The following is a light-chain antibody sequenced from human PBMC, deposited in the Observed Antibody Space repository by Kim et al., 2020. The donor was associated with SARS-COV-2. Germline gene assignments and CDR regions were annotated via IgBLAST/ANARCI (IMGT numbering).Light chain of an antibody. J-gene: IGKJ4*01. V-gene: IGKV3-15*01. CDR1: QSVSSN. CDR2: GVS. Sequence: EIVMTQSPATLSVSPGERATLSCRASQSVSSNLAWYQQKPGQAPRLLIYGVSTRATGIPARFSGSGSGTEFTLTISSLQSEDFAVYYCQQYNNWPPLLTFGGGTKVDIK. CDR3: QQYNNWPPLLT.